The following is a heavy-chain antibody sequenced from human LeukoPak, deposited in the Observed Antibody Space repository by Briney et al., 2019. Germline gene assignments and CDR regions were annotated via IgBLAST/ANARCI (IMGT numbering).Heavy chain of an antibody. CDR2: IYTSGST. D-gene: IGHD3-10*01. CDR1: GGSISSYY. CDR3: ARDRDYYGSGSYLPGPRSNWFDP. V-gene: IGHV4-4*07. J-gene: IGHJ5*02. Sequence: SETLSLTCTVSGGSISSYYWSWIRQPAGKGLEWIGRIYTSGSTNYNPSLKSRVTMSVDTSKNQFSLKLSAVTAADTAVYYCARDRDYYGSGSYLPGPRSNWFDPWGQGTLVTVSS.